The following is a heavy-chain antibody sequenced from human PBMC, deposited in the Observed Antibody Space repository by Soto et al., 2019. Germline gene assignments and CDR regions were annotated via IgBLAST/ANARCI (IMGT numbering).Heavy chain of an antibody. J-gene: IGHJ4*02. CDR3: VRDTYGSGPL. CDR1: GFTFDDYG. V-gene: IGHV3-20*04. D-gene: IGHD2-15*01. Sequence: PGGSLRLSCAASGFTFDDYGMSWVRQSPEKGLEWVSGINWNGGRAGYADSVKGRFTISRDNAKNSLHLQMNSLRAEDTALYYCVRDTYGSGPLWGQGTLVTVSS. CDR2: INWNGGRA.